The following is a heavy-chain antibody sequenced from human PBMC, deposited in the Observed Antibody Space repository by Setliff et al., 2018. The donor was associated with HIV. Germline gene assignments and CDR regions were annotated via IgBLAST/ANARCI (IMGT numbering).Heavy chain of an antibody. V-gene: IGHV3-7*01. CDR3: VRDGLEGDMASRQRTYAFGY. CDR2: IKQDGSEK. Sequence: GGSLRLSCAVSGFTLSTYWMSWVRQAPGKGLEWVANIKQDGSEKYYVDSVKGRFTISRDNAKNSLLLQMNSLRAEDTAVYYCVRDGLEGDMASRQRTYAFGYWGQGTLVTVSS. CDR1: GFTLSTYW. J-gene: IGHJ4*02. D-gene: IGHD2-15*01.